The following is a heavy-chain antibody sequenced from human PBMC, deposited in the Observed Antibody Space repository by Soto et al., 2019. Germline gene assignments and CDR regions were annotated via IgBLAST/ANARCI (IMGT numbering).Heavy chain of an antibody. D-gene: IGHD3-22*01. Sequence: QVQLVESGGGVVQPGGSLRLPCAASGFAFSTSVIHWVRQAPGKGQEWMAHISYNGNKKHYADPVKGRFTVSRDISESTLYLQMISLRAEDTAVYYCARDQFEDGRGHYDHWGQGTLVSVSS. J-gene: IGHJ4*02. CDR2: ISYNGNKK. CDR1: GFAFSTSV. CDR3: ARDQFEDGRGHYDH. V-gene: IGHV3-30*03.